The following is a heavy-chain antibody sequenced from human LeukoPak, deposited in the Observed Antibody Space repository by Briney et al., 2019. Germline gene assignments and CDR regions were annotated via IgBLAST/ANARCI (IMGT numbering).Heavy chain of an antibody. Sequence: GGSLRLSCSASGFTFSRFWMSWVRQAPGKGLEWVSVISGSDTSTYYADSVRGRFTISRDNSKNTVYLQMSSLRAEDTAVYYCAKGGNSYFDYWGQGTLVTVSS. CDR2: ISGSDTST. D-gene: IGHD4-23*01. CDR1: GFTFSRFW. V-gene: IGHV3-23*01. CDR3: AKGGNSYFDY. J-gene: IGHJ4*02.